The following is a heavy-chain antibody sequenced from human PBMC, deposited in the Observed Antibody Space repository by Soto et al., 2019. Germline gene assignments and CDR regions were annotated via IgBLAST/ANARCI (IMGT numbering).Heavy chain of an antibody. CDR1: GFTFSGSA. Sequence: EVQLVESGGGLVQPGGSLKLSCAASGFTFSGSAMHWVRQASGKGLEWVGRIRSKANSYATAYAASVKGSFTISRDDSKNTAYLQMNSLKTEDTAVYYCAAARNWFDPWGQGTLVTVSS. CDR3: AAARNWFDP. D-gene: IGHD2-2*01. J-gene: IGHJ5*02. V-gene: IGHV3-73*01. CDR2: IRSKANSYAT.